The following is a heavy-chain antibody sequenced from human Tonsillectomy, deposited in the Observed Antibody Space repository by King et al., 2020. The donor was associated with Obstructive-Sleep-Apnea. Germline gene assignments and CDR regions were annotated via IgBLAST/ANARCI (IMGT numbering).Heavy chain of an antibody. V-gene: IGHV3-23*04. CDR1: GFTFSSYA. CDR3: AKEEGITMIVVVTPPGY. J-gene: IGHJ4*02. Sequence: DVQLVESGGGLVQPGGSLRLSCAASGFTFSSYAMSWVRQAPGKGLEWVSAISGSGGSTYYADSVKGRFTISRDNSKNTLYLQMNSLRAEDTAVYYCAKEEGITMIVVVTPPGYWGQGTLVTVSS. D-gene: IGHD3-22*01. CDR2: ISGSGGST.